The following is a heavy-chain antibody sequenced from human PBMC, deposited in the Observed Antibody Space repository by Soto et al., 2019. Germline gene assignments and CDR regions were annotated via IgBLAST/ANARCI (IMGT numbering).Heavy chain of an antibody. CDR1: GGSISSYY. CDR3: ARDIMGTNYYDYGMDV. D-gene: IGHD2-8*01. Sequence: QVQLQESGPGLVKPSETLSLTCTVSGGSISSYYWSWIRQPPGKGLEWIGYIYYSGSTTSNPSLKSRVNISVDTSKNQFSLKLSSVTAVDTAVYYCARDIMGTNYYDYGMDVWGQGTTVTVSS. J-gene: IGHJ6*02. CDR2: IYYSGST. V-gene: IGHV4-59*01.